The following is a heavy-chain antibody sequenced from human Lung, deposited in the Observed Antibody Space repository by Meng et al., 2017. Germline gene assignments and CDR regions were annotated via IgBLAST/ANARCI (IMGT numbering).Heavy chain of an antibody. J-gene: IGHJ4*02. CDR3: ARGPTTMAHDFDY. D-gene: IGHD4-11*01. CDR1: GGSFSDYY. V-gene: IGHV4-34*01. CDR2: INHSGST. Sequence: GQVQEGGAGLLKPSETLSLSCVVSGGSFSDYYWSWIRPPPGKGLEWIGEINHSGSTNYNPSLESRATISVDTSQNNLSLKLSSVTAADSAVYYCARGPTTMAHDFDYWGQGTLVTVSS.